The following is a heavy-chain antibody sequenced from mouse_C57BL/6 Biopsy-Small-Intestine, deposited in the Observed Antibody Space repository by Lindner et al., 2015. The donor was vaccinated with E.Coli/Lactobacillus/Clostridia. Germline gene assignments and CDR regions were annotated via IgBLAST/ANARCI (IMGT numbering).Heavy chain of an antibody. J-gene: IGHJ3*01. CDR2: ISSGSGTI. CDR1: GFTFSDCG. V-gene: IGHV5-17*01. Sequence: EVQLQESGGGLVKPGGSLKLSCAASGFTFSDCGMHWVRQAPEKGLEWVAYISSGSGTIYYADTMEGRFTISRDNAKNTLFLQMTSLRSEDTAMYYCARPEGNWFANWGQGTLVTVSA. CDR3: ARPEGNWFAN. D-gene: IGHD2-1*01.